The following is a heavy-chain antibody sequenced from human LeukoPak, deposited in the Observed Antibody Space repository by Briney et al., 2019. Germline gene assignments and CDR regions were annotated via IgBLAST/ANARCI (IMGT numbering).Heavy chain of an antibody. CDR2: ISSSSSYI. CDR1: GFTFSSYS. V-gene: IGHV3-21*01. J-gene: IGHJ4*02. CDR3: ARGGSETGYLPPY. Sequence: PGGSLRLTCAASGFTFSSYSMNWVRQAPGKGLEWVSSISSSSSYIYYADSVKGRFTISRDNAKNSLYLQMNSLRAEDTAVYYCARGGSETGYLPPYWGQGTLVTVSS. D-gene: IGHD3-9*01.